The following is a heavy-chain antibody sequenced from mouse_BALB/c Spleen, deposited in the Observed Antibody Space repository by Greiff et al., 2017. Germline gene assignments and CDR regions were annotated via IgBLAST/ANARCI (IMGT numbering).Heavy chain of an antibody. CDR2: IDPENGNT. CDR3: ARMYYGSTYWYFDV. V-gene: IGHV14-1*02. Sequence: VQLQQSGAELVRPGALVKLSCKASGFNIKDYYMHWVKQRPEQGLEWIGWIDPENGNTIYDPKFQGKASITADTSSNTAYLQLSSLTSEDTAVYYCARMYYGSTYWYFDVWGAGTTVTVSS. D-gene: IGHD1-1*01. J-gene: IGHJ1*01. CDR1: GFNIKDYY.